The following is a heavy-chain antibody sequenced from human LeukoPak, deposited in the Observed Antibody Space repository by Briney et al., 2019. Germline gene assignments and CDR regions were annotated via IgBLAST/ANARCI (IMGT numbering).Heavy chain of an antibody. J-gene: IGHJ4*02. CDR3: ARRKARGSRSHIDY. Sequence: SETLSLTCAVYGGSFSGYYWSWIRQPPGRGLEWIGEINHSGSTNYNPSLKSRVTISVDTSKNQFSLKLSSVTAADTAVYYCARRKARGSRSHIDYWGQGTLVTVSS. D-gene: IGHD3-10*01. CDR2: INHSGST. CDR1: GGSFSGYY. V-gene: IGHV4-34*01.